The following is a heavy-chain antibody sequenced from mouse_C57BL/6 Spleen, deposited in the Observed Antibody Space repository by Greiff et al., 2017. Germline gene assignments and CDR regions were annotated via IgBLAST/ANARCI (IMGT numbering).Heavy chain of an antibody. CDR1: GYSITSGYY. CDR3: ARGGRYYAMDY. V-gene: IGHV3-6*01. CDR2: ISYDGSN. Sequence: VQLQQSGPGLVKPSQSLSLTCSVTGYSITSGYYWNWIRQFPGNKLEWMGYISYDGSNNYNPSLKNRISITRDTSKNQFFLKLNSVTTEDTATYYCARGGRYYAMDYWGQGTSVTVSS. J-gene: IGHJ4*01.